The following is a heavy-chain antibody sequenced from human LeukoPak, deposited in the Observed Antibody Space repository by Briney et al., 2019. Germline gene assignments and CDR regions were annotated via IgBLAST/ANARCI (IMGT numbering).Heavy chain of an antibody. CDR3: ARDRGYSSQTWWFDP. CDR1: GYTFTSYS. CDR2: ISAYNGNT. J-gene: IGHJ5*02. Sequence: ASVKVSCKASGYTFTSYSISRVRQAPGQGLEWMGWISAYNGNTNYAQKLQGRVTMTTDTSTSTAYMELRSLRSDDTAVYYCARDRGYSSQTWWFDPWGQGTLVTVSS. V-gene: IGHV1-18*01. D-gene: IGHD6-13*01.